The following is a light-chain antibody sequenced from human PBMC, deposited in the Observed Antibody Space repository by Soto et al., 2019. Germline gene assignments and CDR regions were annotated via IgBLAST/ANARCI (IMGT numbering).Light chain of an antibody. Sequence: QSALTQPASVSGSPGQSITISCAGTSSDVGAYKYVSWYQQHPGKAPKLLIYDVSNRPSGVSNRFSGFKSGNTASLTISGLQAEDEADYYCSSYTTSSTLIFGGGTQLTVL. CDR1: SSDVGAYKY. CDR3: SSYTTSSTLI. CDR2: DVS. J-gene: IGLJ2*01. V-gene: IGLV2-14*01.